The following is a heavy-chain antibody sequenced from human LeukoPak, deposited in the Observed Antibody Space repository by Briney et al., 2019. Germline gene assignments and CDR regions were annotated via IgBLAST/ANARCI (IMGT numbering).Heavy chain of an antibody. CDR2: IYYSGST. J-gene: IGHJ4*02. D-gene: IGHD2-21*01. CDR3: ARLQSSGLVWSVY. Sequence: ASETLSLTCTVSGASISSSSYYWGWIRQPPGKGLEWIGSIYYSGSTYYNPSLKSRVTISVDTSKNQFSLKLSSVTAADTAVHYCARLQSSGLVWSVYWGQGTLVTVSS. V-gene: IGHV4-39*01. CDR1: GASISSSSYY.